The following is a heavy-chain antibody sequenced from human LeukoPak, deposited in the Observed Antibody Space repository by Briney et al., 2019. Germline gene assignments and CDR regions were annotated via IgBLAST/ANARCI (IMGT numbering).Heavy chain of an antibody. D-gene: IGHD6-19*01. CDR1: GGSISSGGYY. J-gene: IGHJ2*01. CDR3: ARVIAVAGTSWYFDL. CDR2: IYYSGST. V-gene: IGHV4-31*03. Sequence: SETLSLTCTVSGGSISSGGYYWSWIRQHPGKGLEWIGYIYYSGSTYYNPPLKSRVTISVDTSKNQFSLKLSSVTAADTAVYYCARVIAVAGTSWYFDLWGRGTLVTVSS.